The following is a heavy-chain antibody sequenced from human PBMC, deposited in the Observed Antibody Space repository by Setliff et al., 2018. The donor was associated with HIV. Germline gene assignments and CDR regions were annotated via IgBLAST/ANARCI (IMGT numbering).Heavy chain of an antibody. V-gene: IGHV4-39*01. CDR2: IYYSGST. J-gene: IGHJ4*02. D-gene: IGHD6-19*01. CDR1: GGSISSSSYY. Sequence: PSETLSLTCTVSGGSISSSSYYWGWIRQPTGKGLEWIGSIYYSGSTYYNPSLKSRVTISVDTSKNQFSLKLSSVNAADTAVYYCASPASGGSSGQYHYWGQGTLFTVSS. CDR3: ASPASGGSSGQYHY.